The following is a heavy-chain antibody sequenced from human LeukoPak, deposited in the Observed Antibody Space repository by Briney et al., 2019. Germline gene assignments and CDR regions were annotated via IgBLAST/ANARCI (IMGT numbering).Heavy chain of an antibody. CDR1: GGSISSYY. CDR3: ARHHYYHDRTAFDI. V-gene: IGHV4-59*08. J-gene: IGHJ3*02. CDR2: IYYSGST. D-gene: IGHD3-22*01. Sequence: SETLSLTCTVSGGSISSYYWSWIRQPPGKGLEWIGYIYYSGSTNYNPSLKSRVTISVDTSKNQFSLKLSSVTAADTAVYYCARHHYYHDRTAFDIWGQGTMVTVSS.